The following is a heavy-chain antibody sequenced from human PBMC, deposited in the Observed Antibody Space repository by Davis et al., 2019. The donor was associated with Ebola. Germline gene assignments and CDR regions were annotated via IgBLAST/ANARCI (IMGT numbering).Heavy chain of an antibody. V-gene: IGHV3-11*01. CDR2: ISSSGITV. D-gene: IGHD6-19*01. J-gene: IGHJ4*02. CDR1: GFTFSDSY. Sequence: GESLKISCAASGFTFSDSYMNWIRQAPGKGLEWVSSISSSGITVYYADSVKGRFTISRDNAKNSLYLQMNSLRAEDTALYYCAKDMYSIAVAGTPLDYWGQGTLVTVSS. CDR3: AKDMYSIAVAGTPLDY.